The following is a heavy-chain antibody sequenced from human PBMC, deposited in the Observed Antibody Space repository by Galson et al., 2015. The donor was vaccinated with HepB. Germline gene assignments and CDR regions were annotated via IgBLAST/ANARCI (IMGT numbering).Heavy chain of an antibody. Sequence: SLRLSCAASGFTFRNYGMHWVRQAPGKGLEWVAVIWYDGGRRYYADSVKGRFTISRDNSKNTLYLQVDSLRAEDTAVYYCATGPGNSGDYSTGWFEYFHLWGQGTLVTVSS. CDR2: IWYDGGRR. V-gene: IGHV3-33*03. J-gene: IGHJ1*01. D-gene: IGHD2-2*01. CDR1: GFTFRNYG. CDR3: ATGPGNSGDYSTGWFEYFHL.